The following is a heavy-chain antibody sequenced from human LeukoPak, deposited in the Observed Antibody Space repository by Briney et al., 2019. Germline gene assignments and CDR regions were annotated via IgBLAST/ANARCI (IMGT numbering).Heavy chain of an antibody. J-gene: IGHJ3*02. Sequence: SETLSLTCAVSGYSISSGYYWGWIRQPPGKGLEWIGSIYHSGSTYYNPSLKSRVTISVDTSKNQFSLKLSSVAAADTAVYYCARGPYYYAVNDAFDIWGQGTMVTVSS. CDR2: IYHSGST. CDR1: GYSISSGYY. V-gene: IGHV4-38-2*01. D-gene: IGHD3-10*01. CDR3: ARGPYYYAVNDAFDI.